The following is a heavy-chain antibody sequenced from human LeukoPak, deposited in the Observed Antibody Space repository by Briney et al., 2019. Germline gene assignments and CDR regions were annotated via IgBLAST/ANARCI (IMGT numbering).Heavy chain of an antibody. CDR2: IRNKVNSYTT. CDR3: ARGAGGRQVAQNYNYAYGMDV. D-gene: IGHD6-19*01. CDR1: EFTSSDHY. J-gene: IGHJ6*02. V-gene: IGHV3-72*01. Sequence: PGGSLRLSCAASEFTSSDHYMDWVRQAPGKGLEWVGRIRNKVNSYTTEYAASVKGRFIISRDESRNSLYLQMNSLKTEDTAVYYCARGAGGRQVAQNYNYAYGMDVWGQGTTVTVSS.